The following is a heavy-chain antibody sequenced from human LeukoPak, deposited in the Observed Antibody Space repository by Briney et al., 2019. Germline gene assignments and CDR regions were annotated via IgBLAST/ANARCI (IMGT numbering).Heavy chain of an antibody. J-gene: IGHJ4*02. V-gene: IGHV4-34*01. D-gene: IGHD3-22*01. CDR3: ARGAPPDYYDSSGYYYG. CDR1: GGSFSGYY. Sequence: SETLSLTCAVYGGSFSGYYWSWIRQPPGKGLEWIGEINHSGSTNYNPSLKSRVTISVDTSKNQFSLKLSSVTAADTAVYYCARGAPPDYYDSSGYYYGWGQGTLVNVSS. CDR2: INHSGST.